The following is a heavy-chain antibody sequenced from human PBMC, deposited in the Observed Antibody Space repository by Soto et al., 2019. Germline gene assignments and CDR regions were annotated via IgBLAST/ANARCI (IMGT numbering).Heavy chain of an antibody. CDR1: GFTFSRFG. J-gene: IGHJ4*02. D-gene: IGHD2-15*01. Sequence: EVQLLESGGDSVQPGGSLRLSCAASGFTFSRFGVTWVRQAPGKGLEWVSVISASGDNTYYADSVKGRFTISRDNSKNTVYLQMNSLRAEDTAVYYCAKGGCSAGNCSALDYWGQGTLVTVSS. V-gene: IGHV3-23*01. CDR2: ISASGDNT. CDR3: AKGGCSAGNCSALDY.